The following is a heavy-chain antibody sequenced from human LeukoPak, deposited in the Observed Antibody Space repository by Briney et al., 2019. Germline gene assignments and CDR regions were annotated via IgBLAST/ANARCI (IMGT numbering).Heavy chain of an antibody. J-gene: IGHJ3*02. CDR1: GFTFSSYW. CDR3: AREPGLGYAFDI. V-gene: IGHV3-7*01. Sequence: PGGSLRLSCAASGFTFSSYWMTWVRQVPGKGLEWVANINQDGSEKHYVDSVRGRFTISRDNAKDSLYLQMNSLGAEDTAVYYCAREPGLGYAFDIWGQGTKVTVSS. D-gene: IGHD1-1*01. CDR2: INQDGSEK.